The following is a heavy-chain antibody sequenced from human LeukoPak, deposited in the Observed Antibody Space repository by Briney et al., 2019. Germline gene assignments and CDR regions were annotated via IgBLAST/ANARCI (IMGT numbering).Heavy chain of an antibody. J-gene: IGHJ4*02. D-gene: IGHD4-11*01. CDR1: GFTFNSYA. CDR2: ISASGGGT. V-gene: IGHV3-23*01. Sequence: GGSLRLSCAASGFTFNSYAMSWVRRAPGKGLEWVSGISASGGGTYFADSVKGRFTISRDNSKNTLYLQMNSLRAEDTAVYYCAKDAVMTTNRYFDYWGQGTLVTVSS. CDR3: AKDAVMTTNRYFDY.